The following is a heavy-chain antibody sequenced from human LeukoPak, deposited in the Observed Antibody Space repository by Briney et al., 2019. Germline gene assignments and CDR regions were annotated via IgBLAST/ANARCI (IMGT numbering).Heavy chain of an antibody. Sequence: GGSLGLSCAASGFTFSSYAMHWVRQAPGKGLEWVAVISYDGSNKYYADSVKGRFTISRDNSKNTLYLQMNSLRAEDTAVYYCARERGPKGIAAAGWHFDYWGQGTLVTVSS. V-gene: IGHV3-30-3*01. CDR2: ISYDGSNK. J-gene: IGHJ4*02. D-gene: IGHD6-13*01. CDR1: GFTFSSYA. CDR3: ARERGPKGIAAAGWHFDY.